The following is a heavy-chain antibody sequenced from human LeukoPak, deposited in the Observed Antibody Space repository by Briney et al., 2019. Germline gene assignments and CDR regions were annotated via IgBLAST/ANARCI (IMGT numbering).Heavy chain of an antibody. CDR1: GFTFRDYD. CDR3: ARGGYYGSGNDFRFDP. V-gene: IGHV3-11*04. J-gene: IGHJ5*02. Sequence: PGGSLRLSCAASGFTFRDYDMSWFRQAPGKGLEWVSFISGSGSSMNYADSVKGRLTISRDNAKNSLTLQMNSLIAEDTAVYYCARGGYYGSGNDFRFDPWGQGTLVTVSS. D-gene: IGHD3-10*01. CDR2: ISGSGSSM.